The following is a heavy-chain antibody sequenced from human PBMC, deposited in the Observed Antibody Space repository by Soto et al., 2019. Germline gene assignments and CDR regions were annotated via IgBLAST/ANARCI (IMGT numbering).Heavy chain of an antibody. CDR2: IYYSGST. J-gene: IGHJ6*03. D-gene: IGHD6-13*01. Sequence: SETLSLTCTVSGGSISSSSYYWGWIRQPPGKGLEWIGSIYYSGSTYYNPSLKSRVTISVDTSKNQFSLKLSSVTAADTAVYYCARGGARRVAAAGTGYYFYYMDVWGKGTTVTVSS. CDR3: ARGGARRVAAAGTGYYFYYMDV. V-gene: IGHV4-39*01. CDR1: GGSISSSSYY.